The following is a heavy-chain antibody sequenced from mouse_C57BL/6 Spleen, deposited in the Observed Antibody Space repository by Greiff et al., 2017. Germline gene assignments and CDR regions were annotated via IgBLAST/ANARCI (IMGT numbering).Heavy chain of an antibody. CDR3: AREPICDGYYDAMDY. Sequence: QVQLQQPGTELVKPGASVKLSCKASGYTFTSYWMHWVKQRPGQGLEWIGNINPSNGGTNYNEKFKSKATLTVDTSSSTAYLQLSSLTSEDTAVYYCAREPICDGYYDAMDYWGQGTSVTVSS. V-gene: IGHV1-53*01. J-gene: IGHJ4*01. CDR1: GYTFTSYW. CDR2: INPSNGGT. D-gene: IGHD2-3*01.